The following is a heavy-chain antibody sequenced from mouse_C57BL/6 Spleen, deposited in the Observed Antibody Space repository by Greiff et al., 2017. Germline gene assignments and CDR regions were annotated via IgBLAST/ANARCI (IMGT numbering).Heavy chain of an antibody. V-gene: IGHV8-12*01. J-gene: IGHJ4*01. CDR1: GFSLSTSGMG. CDR2: IYWDDDK. D-gene: IGHD1-1*01. CDR3: ARSLLLRDYAMDY. Sequence: QVTLKECGPGILQSSQTLSLTCSFSGFSLSTSGMGVSWIRQPSGKGLEWLAHIYWDDDKRYNPSLKSRLTISKDTSRNQVFLKITSVNTADTATYYCARSLLLRDYAMDYWGQGTSVTVSS.